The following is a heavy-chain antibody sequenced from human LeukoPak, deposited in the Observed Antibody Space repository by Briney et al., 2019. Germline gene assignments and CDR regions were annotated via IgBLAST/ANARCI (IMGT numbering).Heavy chain of an antibody. V-gene: IGHV4-39*07. J-gene: IGHJ3*02. CDR3: ARDSDSTGYYLDAFDI. CDR2: IYYSGST. CDR1: GGSISSSSYY. D-gene: IGHD3-22*01. Sequence: SETLSLTCTVSGGSISSSSYYWGWIRQPPGKGLEWIGSIYYSGSTYYNPSLKSRVTISVDTSENQFSLKLTSVTAADTAVYYCARDSDSTGYYLDAFDIWGQGTMVTVSS.